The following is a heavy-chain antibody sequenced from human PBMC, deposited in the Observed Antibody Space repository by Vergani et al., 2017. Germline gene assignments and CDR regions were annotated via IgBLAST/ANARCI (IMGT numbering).Heavy chain of an antibody. CDR3: AIDPRGYGGDPEDYYYGMDV. J-gene: IGHJ6*02. V-gene: IGHV1-69*08. Sequence: QVQLVQSGAEVKKPGSSVKVSCKASGATFRSNTISWVRQVPGQGLEWMGRIIPVLGKTKYAQDFQGRLTITADTSTSTAYVELTSVRSQDTAVYYCAIDPRGYGGDPEDYYYGMDVWGQGTTVTVSS. D-gene: IGHD2-21*02. CDR1: GATFRSNT. CDR2: IIPVLGKT.